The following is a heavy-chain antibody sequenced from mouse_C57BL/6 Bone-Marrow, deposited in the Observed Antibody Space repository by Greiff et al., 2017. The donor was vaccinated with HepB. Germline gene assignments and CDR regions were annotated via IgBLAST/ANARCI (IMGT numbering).Heavy chain of an antibody. V-gene: IGHV1-9*01. CDR3: ASTTVVATPYYYAMDY. Sequence: QVQLKESGAELMKPGASVKLSCKATGYTFTGYWIEWVKQRPGHGLEWIGEILPGSGSTNYNEKFKGKATFTADTSSNTAYMQLSSLTTEDSAIYYCASTTVVATPYYYAMDYWGQGTSVTVSS. CDR1: GYTFTGYW. CDR2: ILPGSGST. D-gene: IGHD1-1*01. J-gene: IGHJ4*01.